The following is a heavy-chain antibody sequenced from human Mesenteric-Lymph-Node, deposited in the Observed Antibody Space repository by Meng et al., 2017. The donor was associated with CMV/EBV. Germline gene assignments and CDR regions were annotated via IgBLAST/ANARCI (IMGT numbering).Heavy chain of an antibody. Sequence: GFTFSSYSMNWVRQAPGKGLEWVSSISSSSSYIYYADSVKGRFTISRDNAKNSLYLQMNSLRAEDTAVYYCARAITSIAARPRWFDPWGQGTLVTVSS. CDR3: ARAITSIAARPRWFDP. J-gene: IGHJ5*02. V-gene: IGHV3-21*01. CDR1: GFTFSSYS. D-gene: IGHD6-6*01. CDR2: ISSSSSYI.